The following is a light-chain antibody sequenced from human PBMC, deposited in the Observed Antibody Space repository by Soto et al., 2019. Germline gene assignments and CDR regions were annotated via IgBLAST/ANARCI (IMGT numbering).Light chain of an antibody. CDR3: QSYDSRLSGWV. Sequence: QSVLTQPPSVSGAPGQRVTISCTGSSSNIGAGYDVHWYQQLPGTAPKLLIYGNSNRPSGVPDRFSGSKSGTSASLAITGLQAEDEADYYRQSYDSRLSGWVFGGRTKRTVL. CDR2: GNS. J-gene: IGLJ3*02. CDR1: SSNIGAGYD. V-gene: IGLV1-40*01.